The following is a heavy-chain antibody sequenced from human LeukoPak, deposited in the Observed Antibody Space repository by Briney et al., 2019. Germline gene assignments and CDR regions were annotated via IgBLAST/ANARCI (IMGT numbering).Heavy chain of an antibody. J-gene: IGHJ4*02. CDR2: ISGSGADT. Sequence: GGSLRLSCAASGFTFSSFAMTWVRQAPGRGLEWVSGISGSGADTYYADSVRGRFTISRDNSKNTLYLQMNSLRAEDTAVYYCSKDSSYFDYTKSFYYWGQGTLVTVSS. D-gene: IGHD4-11*01. V-gene: IGHV3-23*01. CDR1: GFTFSSFA. CDR3: SKDSSYFDYTKSFYY.